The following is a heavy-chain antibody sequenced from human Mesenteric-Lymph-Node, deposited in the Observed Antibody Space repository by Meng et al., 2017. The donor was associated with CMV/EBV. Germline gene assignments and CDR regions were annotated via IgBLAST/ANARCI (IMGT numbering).Heavy chain of an antibody. CDR3: ARERVTMIRGIIYDYHGMDV. CDR2: ISSSSYSI. J-gene: IGHJ6*02. D-gene: IGHD3-10*01. Sequence: GESLKIPCAASGFTFSTPNMNWVRRTPGKGLEWIAHISSSSYSIYCADSVKGRFTISRDNAKKSLYLQMISLSAEDTAVYYCARERVTMIRGIIYDYHGMDVWGQGTTVTVSS. V-gene: IGHV3-48*04. CDR1: GFTFSTPN.